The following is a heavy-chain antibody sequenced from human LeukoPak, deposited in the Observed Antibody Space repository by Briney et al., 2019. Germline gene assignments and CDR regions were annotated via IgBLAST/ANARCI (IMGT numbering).Heavy chain of an antibody. D-gene: IGHD3-22*01. CDR3: AKVTPMTYYYDSSRGGMDV. Sequence: GGSLRLSCVASGFIFSDHYMSWIRQAPGKGLEWVSYSSPAGSSIYYADSVKGRFTISRDNADNLVYLEMNNLRAEDTAVYYCAKVTPMTYYYDSSRGGMDVWGQGTTVTVSS. CDR1: GFIFSDHY. V-gene: IGHV3-11*01. CDR2: SSPAGSSI. J-gene: IGHJ6*02.